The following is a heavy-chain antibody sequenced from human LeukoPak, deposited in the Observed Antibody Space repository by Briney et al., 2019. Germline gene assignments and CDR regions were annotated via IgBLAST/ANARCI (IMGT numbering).Heavy chain of an antibody. CDR2: IYPGDPDT. CDR1: GYRFSNYW. D-gene: IGHD2-2*02. V-gene: IGHV5-51*01. CDR3: AIGGDSTTSCYRCFQY. J-gene: IGHJ4*02. Sequence: GESLKISCKGSGYRFSNYWIGWVRQMPGKGLEWMGIIYPGDPDTRYSPSFQGHVTISADKSISTAYLQWSSLRASDTATYYCAIGGDSTTSCYRCFQYWGQGTLVTVSS.